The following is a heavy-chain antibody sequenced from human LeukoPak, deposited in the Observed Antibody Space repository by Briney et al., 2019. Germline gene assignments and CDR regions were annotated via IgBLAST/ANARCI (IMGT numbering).Heavy chain of an antibody. CDR2: ISAYNGNT. V-gene: IGHV1-18*04. Sequence: GASVKVSCKASGYTFTSYGMSWVRQAPGQGLEWMGWISAYNGNTNYAQKLQGRVTMTTDTSPSTAYMELRSLPSDDTAVYYCARVPKPLWFGGKSNAGREYYFDYWGQGTLATVSS. J-gene: IGHJ4*02. CDR1: GYTFTSYG. CDR3: ARVPKPLWFGGKSNAGREYYFDY. D-gene: IGHD3-10*01.